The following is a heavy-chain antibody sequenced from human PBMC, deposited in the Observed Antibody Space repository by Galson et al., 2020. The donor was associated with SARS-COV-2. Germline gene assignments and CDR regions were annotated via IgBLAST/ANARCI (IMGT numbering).Heavy chain of an antibody. D-gene: IGHD3-22*01. CDR2: IYYSGST. J-gene: IGHJ3*02. V-gene: IGHV4-31*03. CDR3: ARAPITMIVVVDAFDI. CDR1: GGSISSGGYY. Sequence: SETLSLTCTVSGGSISSGGYYWSWIRQHPGKGLEWIGYIYYSGSTYYNPSLKSRVTISVDTSKNQFSLKLSSVTAADTAVYYCARAPITMIVVVDAFDIWGQGTMVTVSS.